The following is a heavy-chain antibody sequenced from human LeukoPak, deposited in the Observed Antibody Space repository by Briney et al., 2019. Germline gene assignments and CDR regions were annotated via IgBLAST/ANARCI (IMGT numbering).Heavy chain of an antibody. D-gene: IGHD3-22*01. V-gene: IGHV3-53*01. CDR1: GFTVSSSY. J-gene: IGHJ4*02. Sequence: GGSLRLSCAASGFTVSSSYMSWVRQAPGKGLEWVSVIYRGGSTYYADSVKGRFTISRDNSKNTVYLQMDSLGAEDSAVYYCARRRYYDISGPQATFYFDYWGQGTLVAVSS. CDR3: ARRRYYDISGPQATFYFDY. CDR2: IYRGGST.